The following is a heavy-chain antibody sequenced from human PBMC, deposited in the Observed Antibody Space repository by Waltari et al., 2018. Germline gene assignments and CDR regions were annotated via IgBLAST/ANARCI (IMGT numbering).Heavy chain of an antibody. CDR1: GDSINNYY. D-gene: IGHD3-3*01. CDR2: VAYNGRT. V-gene: IGHV4-59*01. Sequence: QESGPGLVKPSATLSLTCAVSGDSINNYYWSWIRQPPGKELEWIGYVAYNGRTNYNPSLKSRVTISVDTSKTQFSLKLTYVTAADTAVYFCGRSYDFWSGYPVDYWGPGKLVTVSS. CDR3: GRSYDFWSGYPVDY. J-gene: IGHJ4*02.